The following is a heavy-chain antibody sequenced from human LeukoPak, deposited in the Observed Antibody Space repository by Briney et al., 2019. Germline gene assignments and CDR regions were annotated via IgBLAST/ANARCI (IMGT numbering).Heavy chain of an antibody. CDR3: ARDDSPYSGISWYFAL. Sequence: SETLSLTCSVSGGSISSGGYYWSWIRQHPGKGLEWMGYMYYSGSTYYNPSLKSRVTISVDTSKNQFSLNLSSVTAADTAVYYCARDDSPYSGISWYFALWGRGTLVTVSS. CDR1: GGSISSGGYY. V-gene: IGHV4-31*03. CDR2: MYYSGST. D-gene: IGHD1-26*01. J-gene: IGHJ2*01.